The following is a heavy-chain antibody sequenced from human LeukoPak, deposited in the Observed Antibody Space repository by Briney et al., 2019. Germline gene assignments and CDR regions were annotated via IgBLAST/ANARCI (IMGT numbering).Heavy chain of an antibody. CDR3: ARETYCSGGSCYEGNALDI. J-gene: IGHJ3*02. D-gene: IGHD2-15*01. CDR1: GFTLSSYS. CDR2: ISSSSSYI. Sequence: GGSLRLSCAASGFTLSSYSMNWVRQAPGKGLEWVSSISSSSSYIYYADSVKGRFTISRDNAKNSLYLQMNSLRADDTAVYYCARETYCSGGSCYEGNALDIWGQGTMVTVSS. V-gene: IGHV3-21*01.